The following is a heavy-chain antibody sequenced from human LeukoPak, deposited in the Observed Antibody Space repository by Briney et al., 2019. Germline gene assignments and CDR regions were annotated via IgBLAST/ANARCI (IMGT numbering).Heavy chain of an antibody. V-gene: IGHV1-24*01. CDR2: FDPEDGET. D-gene: IGHD5-12*01. J-gene: IGHJ6*03. CDR3: ATLATSGYYYYYMDV. CDR1: GYTLTELS. Sequence: ASVKVSXKVSGYTLTELSMHWVRQAPGEGLEWMGGFDPEDGETIYAQKFQGRVTMTEDTSTDTAYMELSSLRSEDTAVYYCATLATSGYYYYYMDVWGKGTTVTVSS.